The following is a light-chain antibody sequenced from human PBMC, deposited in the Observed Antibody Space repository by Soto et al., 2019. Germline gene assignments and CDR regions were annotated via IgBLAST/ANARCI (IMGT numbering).Light chain of an antibody. CDR1: SSDVGGYNY. CDR2: EVS. CDR3: SSYAGSNKSV. J-gene: IGLJ1*01. Sequence: QSALTQPPSASGSPGQSVTISCTGTSSDVGGYNYVSWYQQHPGKAPKLMIYEVSKRPSGVPDRFSGSKSGNTASLTVSGLQPEDEAAYYCSSYAGSNKSVFGTGTKGTGL. V-gene: IGLV2-8*01.